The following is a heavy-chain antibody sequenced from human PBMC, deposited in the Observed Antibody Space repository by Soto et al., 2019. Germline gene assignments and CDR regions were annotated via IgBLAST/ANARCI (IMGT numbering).Heavy chain of an antibody. Sequence: GGSLRLSCAASGFTFSSYWMSWVRQAPGKGLEWVANIKTDGSEKCYMDSVKGRFTISRDNAKNSLYLQMNSLRAEDTAVYYCARCSRLGYYFDYWGQGTLVTVSS. V-gene: IGHV3-7*01. D-gene: IGHD6-19*01. J-gene: IGHJ4*02. CDR1: GFTFSSYW. CDR3: ARCSRLGYYFDY. CDR2: IKTDGSEK.